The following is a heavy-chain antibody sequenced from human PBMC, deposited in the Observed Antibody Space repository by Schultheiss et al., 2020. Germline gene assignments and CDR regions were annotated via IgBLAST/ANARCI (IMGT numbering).Heavy chain of an antibody. Sequence: GGSLRLSCAASGFTFSDYYMSWIRQAPGKGLEWVSYISSSSCYTNYADSVKGRFTISRDNAKNSLYLQMNSLRAEDTAVYYCARDCAQQLVASFDYWGQGTLVTVSS. J-gene: IGHJ4*02. CDR1: GFTFSDYY. CDR2: ISSSSCYT. V-gene: IGHV3-11*06. CDR3: ARDCAQQLVASFDY. D-gene: IGHD6-13*01.